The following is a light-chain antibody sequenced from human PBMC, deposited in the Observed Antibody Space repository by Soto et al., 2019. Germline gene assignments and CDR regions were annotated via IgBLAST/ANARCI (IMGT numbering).Light chain of an antibody. CDR2: GAS. J-gene: IGKJ1*01. CDR1: QSVSSSY. Sequence: EIVLTQSPGTLSLSPGERATLSCRASQSVSSSYLAWYQQKPGQAPSLLIYGASSRATVIPDRLSVSGPGTDFTLTISGLVPEDFAVYYCQQYDSSPPWTFGQGTKVDSK. V-gene: IGKV3-20*01. CDR3: QQYDSSPPWT.